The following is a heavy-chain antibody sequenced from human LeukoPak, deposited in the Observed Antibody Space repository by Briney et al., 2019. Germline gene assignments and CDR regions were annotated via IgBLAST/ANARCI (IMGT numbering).Heavy chain of an antibody. CDR1: GYTFTGYY. D-gene: IGHD2/OR15-2a*01. J-gene: IGHJ3*02. CDR2: INPNSGGT. Sequence: GASVKVSCKASGYTFTGYYMHWVRQAPGQGLEWMGWINPNSGGTNYAQKFQGRVTMTRDTSISTAYMELSRLRSDDTAVYYCARDLSTSVEHAFDIWGQGTMVTVSS. CDR3: ARDLSTSVEHAFDI. V-gene: IGHV1-2*02.